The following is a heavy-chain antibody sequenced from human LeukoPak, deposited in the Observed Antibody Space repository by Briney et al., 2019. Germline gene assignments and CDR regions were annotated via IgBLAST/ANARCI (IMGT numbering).Heavy chain of an antibody. CDR3: ARDSSGNWFDP. D-gene: IGHD6-19*01. J-gene: IGHJ5*02. CDR2: ISAYNGNT. CDR1: GYTFTGYY. V-gene: IGHV1-18*04. Sequence: ASVKVSCKASGYTFTGYYMHWVRQAPGQGLEWMGWISAYNGNTNYAQKLQGRVTMTTDTSTSTAYMELRSLRSDDTAVYYCARDSSGNWFDPWGQGTLVTVSS.